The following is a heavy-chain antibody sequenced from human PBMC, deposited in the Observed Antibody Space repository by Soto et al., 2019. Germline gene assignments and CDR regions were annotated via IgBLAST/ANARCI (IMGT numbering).Heavy chain of an antibody. J-gene: IGHJ3*02. CDR1: GYTFTIYG. D-gene: IGHD1-26*01. CDR3: AREGVVSSGYDAFDI. Sequence: GSSVKVSCKASGYTFTIYGIGRVRQAPGQGLEWMGWISAYNGNTNYAQKLQGRVTMTTDTSTSTAYMELRSLRSDDTAVYYCAREGVVSSGYDAFDIWGQGTMVTVSS. CDR2: ISAYNGNT. V-gene: IGHV1-18*01.